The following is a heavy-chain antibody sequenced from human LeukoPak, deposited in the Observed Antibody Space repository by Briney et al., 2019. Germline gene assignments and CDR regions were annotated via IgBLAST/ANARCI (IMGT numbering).Heavy chain of an antibody. J-gene: IGHJ4*02. CDR2: ISGSGGST. CDR1: GFTFSSYG. D-gene: IGHD3-10*01. CDR3: AKDHRSYGSGSYDY. V-gene: IGHV3-23*01. Sequence: GGSLRLSRAASGFTFSSYGMHWVRQAPGKGLEWVSAISGSGGSTYYADSVKGRFTISRDNSKNTLYLQMNSLRAEDTAVYYCAKDHRSYGSGSYDYWGQGTLVTVSS.